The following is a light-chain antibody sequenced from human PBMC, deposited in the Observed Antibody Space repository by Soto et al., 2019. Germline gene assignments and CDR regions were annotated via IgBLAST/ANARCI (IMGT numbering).Light chain of an antibody. CDR1: NNDVGAFNL. Sequence: QSALTQPASVSGSPGQSITISCTGTNNDVGAFNLVSWYQQHPVKAPKLIIFGVTERPSGVSTRFSCSKSGNTASLTISGLQAEDEGDYYCCSYAGSGNYWIFGGGTKLTVL. J-gene: IGLJ3*02. CDR2: GVT. V-gene: IGLV2-23*02. CDR3: CSYAGSGNYWI.